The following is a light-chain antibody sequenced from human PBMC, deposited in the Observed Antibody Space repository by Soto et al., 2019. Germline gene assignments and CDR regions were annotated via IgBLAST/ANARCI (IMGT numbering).Light chain of an antibody. J-gene: IGKJ1*01. V-gene: IGKV2-28*01. CDR2: LAS. Sequence: DIVMTQSPLSLPVTPGEPASISCRSSQSLQHSNGYNYLDWYFQKPGQSPQLLIHLASNRASGVPVRFSGSGSGTDFTLRISRVEAEDVGTYYCMQAAHTPWTFGQGTKVDIK. CDR3: MQAAHTPWT. CDR1: QSLQHSNGYNY.